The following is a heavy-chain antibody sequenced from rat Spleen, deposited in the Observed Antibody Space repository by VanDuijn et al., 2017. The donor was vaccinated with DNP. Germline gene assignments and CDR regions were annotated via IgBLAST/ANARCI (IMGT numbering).Heavy chain of an antibody. J-gene: IGHJ2*01. D-gene: IGHD1-12*02. V-gene: IGHV2-63*01. CDR3: TRDGGGRYYHGYFDY. CDR1: GFSLTSYS. Sequence: QVQLKESGPGLVQPSETLSLTCTVSGFSLTSYSVSWVRQPPGKGLEWMGKMQYNGDTSYNSALKSRLSISRDTSKNQVFLKMNSLQTDDTGTYYCTRDGGGRYYHGYFDYWGQGVMVTVSS. CDR2: MQYNGDT.